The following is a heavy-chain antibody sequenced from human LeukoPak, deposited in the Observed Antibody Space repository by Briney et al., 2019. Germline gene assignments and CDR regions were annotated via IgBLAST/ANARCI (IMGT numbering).Heavy chain of an antibody. V-gene: IGHV1-2*02. Sequence: ASMKVSCKASGYTFTGYFMHWVRQAPGQGLEWMGWINPNSGGTNYAQKFQGRVTMTRDTSISTAYMELSRLRSDDTAVYYCARGPPAADPNWFDPWGQGTLVTVSS. J-gene: IGHJ5*02. CDR3: ARGPPAADPNWFDP. CDR1: GYTFTGYF. CDR2: INPNSGGT. D-gene: IGHD6-13*01.